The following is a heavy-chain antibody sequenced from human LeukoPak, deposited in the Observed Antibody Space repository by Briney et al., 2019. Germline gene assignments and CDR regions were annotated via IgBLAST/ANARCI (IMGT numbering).Heavy chain of an antibody. CDR3: AREVTMVRGVIISSYGMDV. D-gene: IGHD3-10*01. CDR2: IRSSGSTI. Sequence: GGSLRLSCAASGFTFSSYEMNWVRQAPGKGLEWVSYIRSSGSTIYYADSVKGRFTISRDNAKNSLYLQMNSLRAEDTAVYYCAREVTMVRGVIISSYGMDVWGKGTTDTVSS. CDR1: GFTFSSYE. J-gene: IGHJ6*04. V-gene: IGHV3-48*03.